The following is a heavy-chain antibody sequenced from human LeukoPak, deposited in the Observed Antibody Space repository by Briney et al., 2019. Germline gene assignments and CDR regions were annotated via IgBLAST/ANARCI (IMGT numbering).Heavy chain of an antibody. Sequence: GGSLRLSCAASGFTFSNYAMTWVRQAPGKGLEWVSGISGSGGSTYYADSVKGRFTISRDNSKSTLYLQMNSLRAEDTAIYYCAKDTAVTGTMYYFDYWGQGTLVTVSS. CDR1: GFTFSNYA. V-gene: IGHV3-23*01. J-gene: IGHJ4*02. D-gene: IGHD6-19*01. CDR3: AKDTAVTGTMYYFDY. CDR2: ISGSGGST.